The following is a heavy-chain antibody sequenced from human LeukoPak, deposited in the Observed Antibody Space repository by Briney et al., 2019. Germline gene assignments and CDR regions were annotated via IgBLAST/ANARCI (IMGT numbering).Heavy chain of an antibody. Sequence: GGSLRLSCAASGFTLSSYEMNWVRQAPGKGLEWVSCIRSSGDTIYYADSVRGRFTISRDNAKNSLYLQMNSLRAEDTAVYYCARLLMSSSGYYFEYWGQGTLVTVSS. J-gene: IGHJ4*02. V-gene: IGHV3-48*03. CDR3: ARLLMSSSGYYFEY. D-gene: IGHD6-6*01. CDR1: GFTLSSYE. CDR2: IRSSGDTI.